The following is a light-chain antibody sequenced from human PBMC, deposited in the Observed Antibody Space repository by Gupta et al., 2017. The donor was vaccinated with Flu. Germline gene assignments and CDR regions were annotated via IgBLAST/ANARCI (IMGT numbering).Light chain of an antibody. J-gene: IGKJ4*01. CDR2: DAS. CDR3: QQYDNLPLT. V-gene: IGKV1-33*01. Sequence: DIQMTQSPSSLSASVGDRVIITCQASQDIRNYLNWYQQMPGKAPKLLIYDASKLETGVPPRFSGSGSGTHFTFTIDILQPEDIATYYCQQYDNLPLTFGGGTKVEIK. CDR1: QDIRNY.